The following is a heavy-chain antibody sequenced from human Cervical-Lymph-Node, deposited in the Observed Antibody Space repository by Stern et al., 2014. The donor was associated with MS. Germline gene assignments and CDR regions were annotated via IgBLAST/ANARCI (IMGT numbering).Heavy chain of an antibody. CDR3: ARAPNCSGGSCYLNWFDP. J-gene: IGHJ5*02. CDR2: IYYSGTT. V-gene: IGHV4-61*01. Sequence: QVQLQESGPGLVKPSETLSLTCTVSGDSVSSGSYYWSWIRQPPGKGLEWIGYIYYSGTTNYNPSLKSRVTISIDTSKNQFSLKLNSVTAADTAVYYCARAPNCSGGSCYLNWFDPWGQGTLVTVPS. D-gene: IGHD2-15*01. CDR1: GDSVSSGSYY.